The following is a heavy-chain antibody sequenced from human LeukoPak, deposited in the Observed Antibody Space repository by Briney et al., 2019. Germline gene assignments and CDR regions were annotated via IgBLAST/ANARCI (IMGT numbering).Heavy chain of an antibody. J-gene: IGHJ6*03. CDR3: ARDLVGSTPGGYYYYMDV. V-gene: IGHV3-53*05. CDR1: GFTVSSNY. CDR2: IYSGGST. Sequence: GGSLRLSCAASGFTVSSNYMSWVRQAPGKGLEWVSVIYSGGSTYYADSVKGRLTISRDNSKNTLYLQMNSLRAEDTAVYYCARDLVGSTPGGYYYYMDVWGKGTTVTVSS. D-gene: IGHD1-1*01.